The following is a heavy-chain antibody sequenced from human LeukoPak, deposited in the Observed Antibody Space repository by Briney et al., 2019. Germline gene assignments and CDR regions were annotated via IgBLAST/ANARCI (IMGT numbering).Heavy chain of an antibody. V-gene: IGHV3-23*01. D-gene: IGHD3-10*01. CDR2: IGSSGGST. CDR3: AKHSIYGSDFDY. Sequence: GGSLRLSCAASGFTFSSYAMSWVRQAPGKGLEWVSAIGSSGGSTYYADSVKGRFTISRDNSKNTLYLQMNSLRAEDTAVYYCAKHSIYGSDFDYWGQGTLVTVSS. CDR1: GFTFSSYA. J-gene: IGHJ4*02.